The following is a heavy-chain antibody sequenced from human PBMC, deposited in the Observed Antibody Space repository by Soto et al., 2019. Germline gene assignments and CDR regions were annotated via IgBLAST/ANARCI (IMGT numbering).Heavy chain of an antibody. CDR2: ISGSGGST. V-gene: IGHV3-23*01. CDR3: AKGGGGSSWYRGWFDP. D-gene: IGHD6-13*01. J-gene: IGHJ5*02. CDR1: GFTFSSYA. Sequence: EVQLLESGGGLVQPGGSLRLSCSASGFTFSSYAMRWVRQAPGKGLECVSVISGSGGSTYYADSVKGRFTISRDSSKNMLYLQMSGLKAEDTALYYCAKGGGGSSWYRGWFDPWGQGTLVTVSS.